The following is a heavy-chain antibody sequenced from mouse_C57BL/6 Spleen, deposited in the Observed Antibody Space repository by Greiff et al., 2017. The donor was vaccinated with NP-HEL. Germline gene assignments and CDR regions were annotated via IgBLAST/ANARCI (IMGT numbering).Heavy chain of an antibody. V-gene: IGHV1-69*01. CDR2: IDPSDSYT. CDR3: ARGEGNWYFDV. Sequence: MPGQGLEWIGEIDPSDSYTNYNQKFKGKSTLTVDKSSSTAYMQLSSLTSEDSAVYYCARGEGNWYFDVWGTGTTVTVSS. J-gene: IGHJ1*03.